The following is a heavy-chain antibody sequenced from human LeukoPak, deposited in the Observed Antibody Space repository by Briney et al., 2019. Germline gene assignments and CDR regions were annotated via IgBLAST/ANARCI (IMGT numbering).Heavy chain of an antibody. CDR2: IGSSAGTT. CDR3: AKDGSSSGWYASYFQH. D-gene: IGHD6-19*01. Sequence: GGSLRLSCAASGFTFSSYAMAWVRQAPGKGLEWVSTIGSSAGTTLYADSVKGRFTISRDNSKNTLYLQINSLRAEDTALYYCAKDGSSSGWYASYFQHWGQGTLVTVSS. V-gene: IGHV3-23*01. CDR1: GFTFSSYA. J-gene: IGHJ1*01.